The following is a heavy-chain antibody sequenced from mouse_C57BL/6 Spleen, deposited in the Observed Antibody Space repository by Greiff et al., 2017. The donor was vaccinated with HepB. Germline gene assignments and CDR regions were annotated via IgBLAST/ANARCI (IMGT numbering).Heavy chain of an antibody. CDR1: GYTFTSYW. CDR2: IDPSDSYT. J-gene: IGHJ2*01. Sequence: QVQLQQPGAELVMPGASVKLSCKASGYTFTSYWMHGVKKRPGQGLEWIGEIDPSDSYTNYNQKFKGKSTLTVDKSSSTAYMQLSSLTSEDSAVYYCARGGITTVVASDYWGQGTTLTVSS. D-gene: IGHD1-1*01. V-gene: IGHV1-69*01. CDR3: ARGGITTVVASDY.